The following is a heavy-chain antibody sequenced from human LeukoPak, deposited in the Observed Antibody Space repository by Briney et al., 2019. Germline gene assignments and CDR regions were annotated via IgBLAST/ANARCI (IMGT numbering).Heavy chain of an antibody. V-gene: IGHV3-23*01. CDR1: GFTFSSHA. CDR3: VRRGTNLYFDF. Sequence: GGSLRLSCVASGFTFSSHAMYWVRQAPGKGLEWVSTISAGPGDTYYADSEKGRFTISRDNSKNTLFLQMNSLRAEDTALYYCVRRGTNLYFDFWGRGTLVTVSS. D-gene: IGHD1-14*01. J-gene: IGHJ2*01. CDR2: ISAGPGDT.